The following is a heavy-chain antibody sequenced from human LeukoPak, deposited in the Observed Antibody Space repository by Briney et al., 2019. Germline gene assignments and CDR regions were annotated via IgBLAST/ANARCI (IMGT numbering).Heavy chain of an antibody. J-gene: IGHJ6*03. CDR3: ARDPYSGSYGDYYYYYMDV. CDR2: ITSSSSYI. V-gene: IGHV3-21*01. D-gene: IGHD1-26*01. Sequence: GGSLRLSCVASGFTFGTYNMNWVRQAPGKVLEWVSSITSSSSYIYYADSVKGRFTISRDNTKNSLYLQMNSLRDEDTAVYYCARDPYSGSYGDYYYYYMDVWGKGTTVTISS. CDR1: GFTFGTYN.